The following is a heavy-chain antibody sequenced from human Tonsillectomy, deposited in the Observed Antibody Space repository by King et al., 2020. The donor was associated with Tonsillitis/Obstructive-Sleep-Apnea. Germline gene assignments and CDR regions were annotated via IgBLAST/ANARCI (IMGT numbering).Heavy chain of an antibody. D-gene: IGHD6-6*01. CDR3: ARVIRYGSSYYYYYYMDV. CDR2: IYYSGSS. Sequence: QLQEAGPGLVKPSQTLSLTCTVSGGSISSGGYYWRWIRQHPGKGLEWIGYIYYSGSSYYNPSLKSRLTISVDTSKNQFSLKLSSVTAADTAVYYCARVIRYGSSYYYYYYMDVWGKGTTVTVSS. V-gene: IGHV4-31*03. J-gene: IGHJ6*03. CDR1: GGSISSGGYY.